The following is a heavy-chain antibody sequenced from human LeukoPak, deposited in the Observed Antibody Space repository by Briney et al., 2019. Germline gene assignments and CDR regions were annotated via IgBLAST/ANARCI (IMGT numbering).Heavy chain of an antibody. Sequence: PSETLSLTCTVSGGSISSTTYYWGWIRQPPGKGLEWVGTIYYSGSTYYNPSLKSRVTISVDTSKNQFSLKLSSVTAADTAVYYCARYSYGYLRSYMDVWGKGTTVTISS. D-gene: IGHD5-18*01. CDR2: IYYSGST. CDR3: ARYSYGYLRSYMDV. J-gene: IGHJ6*03. V-gene: IGHV4-39*07. CDR1: GGSISSTTYY.